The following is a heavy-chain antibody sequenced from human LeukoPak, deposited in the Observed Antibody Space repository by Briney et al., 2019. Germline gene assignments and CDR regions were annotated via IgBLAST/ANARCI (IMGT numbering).Heavy chain of an antibody. D-gene: IGHD3-16*01. CDR1: GFTFNSYW. V-gene: IGHV3-7*01. CDR2: INQDGSEK. CDR3: GRGGGGIDV. J-gene: IGHJ6*04. Sequence: PGGSLRLSCAASGFTFNSYWMSWVRQAPGKGLEWVANINQDGSEKYYVDSLKGRFTIARDNAKNSLYLQMNTLRAENTAVYHCGRGGGGIDVWGKGTTVTVSS.